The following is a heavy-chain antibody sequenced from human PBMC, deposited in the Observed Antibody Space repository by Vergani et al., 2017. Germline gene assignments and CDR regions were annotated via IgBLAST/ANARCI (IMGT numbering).Heavy chain of an antibody. J-gene: IGHJ4*02. CDR1: GGSISSGGYS. Sequence: QLQLQESGSGLVKPSQTLSLTCAVSGGSISSGGYSWSWIRQPPGKGLEWIGYIYHSGSTYYNPSLKSRVTISVDTSKNQFSLKLSSVTAADTAVYYCARSYYYDSSGALDYWGQGTLVTVSS. CDR2: IYHSGST. V-gene: IGHV4-30-2*02. CDR3: ARSYYYDSSGALDY. D-gene: IGHD3-22*01.